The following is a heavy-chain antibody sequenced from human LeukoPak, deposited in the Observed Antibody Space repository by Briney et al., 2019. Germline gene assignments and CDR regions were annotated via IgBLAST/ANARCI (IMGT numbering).Heavy chain of an antibody. CDR2: ISAYNGNT. Sequence: ASVKVSCKASGYTFTSYGISWVRQAPGQWLEWMGWISAYNGNTNYAQKLQGRVSMTTDTSTTTVYMELRSLRSDDTAMYYCARDSITLVRGVLGYWGQGTLVTVSS. CDR3: ARDSITLVRGVLGY. V-gene: IGHV1-18*01. D-gene: IGHD3-10*01. CDR1: GYTFTSYG. J-gene: IGHJ4*02.